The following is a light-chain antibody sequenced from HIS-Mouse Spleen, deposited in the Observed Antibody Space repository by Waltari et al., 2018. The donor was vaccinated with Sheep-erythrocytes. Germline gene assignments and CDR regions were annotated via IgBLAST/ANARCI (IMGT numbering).Light chain of an antibody. V-gene: IGLV3-1*01. CDR1: NLGDKY. Sequence: SYELTQPPSVSVSPGQTASITCSGDNLGDKYACWYQQKPGQSPVLVIYQDRKRPSGIPERFSGSNSGNTATLTISGTQAMDEADYYCQAWDSSTYVFGTGTKVTVL. CDR2: QDR. CDR3: QAWDSSTYV. J-gene: IGLJ1*01.